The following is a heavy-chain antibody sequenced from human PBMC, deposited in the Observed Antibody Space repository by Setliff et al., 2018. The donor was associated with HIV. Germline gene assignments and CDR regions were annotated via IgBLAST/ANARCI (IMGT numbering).Heavy chain of an antibody. Sequence: GGSMRLSCAASGFTFSNAWMSWVRQAPGKGLEWVGRIKTRTEGGTTDYAAPVKGRFTISRDDSKNTLYLQMNSLKTEDTAMYYCTGSVWNPGHWGQGSLVTVSS. CDR3: TGSVWNPGH. D-gene: IGHD1-1*01. CDR2: IKTRTEGGTT. J-gene: IGHJ4*02. CDR1: GFTFSNAW. V-gene: IGHV3-15*01.